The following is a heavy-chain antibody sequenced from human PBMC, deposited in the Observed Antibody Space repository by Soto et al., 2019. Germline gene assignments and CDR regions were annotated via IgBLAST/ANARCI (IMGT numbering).Heavy chain of an antibody. V-gene: IGHV1-69*13. CDR2: IIPIFGTA. D-gene: IGHD5-18*01. J-gene: IGHJ6*02. CDR1: GGTFSSYA. CDR3: ARGYSYGPPNHYYYYAMDV. Sequence: ASVKVSCKASGGTFSSYAISWVRQAPGQGLEWMGGIIPIFGTANYAQKFQGRVTITADESTSTAYMELSSLRSEDTAVYYCARGYSYGPPNHYYYYAMDVWGQGPTVTVSS.